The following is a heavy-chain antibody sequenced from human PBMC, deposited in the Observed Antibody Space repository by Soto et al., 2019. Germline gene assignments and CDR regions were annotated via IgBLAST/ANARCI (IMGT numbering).Heavy chain of an antibody. D-gene: IGHD4-17*01. CDR2: IHSDGSTT. Sequence: GGSLRLSCAASGFTFNYYWMHWVRQAPGQGLVWVSHIHSDGSTTTYADSVKGRFTISRDNAKNTLYLQMNSLRAEDTAVYYCARRYGASFDYWGQGTLVTVSS. J-gene: IGHJ4*02. CDR3: ARRYGASFDY. V-gene: IGHV3-74*01. CDR1: GFTFNYYW.